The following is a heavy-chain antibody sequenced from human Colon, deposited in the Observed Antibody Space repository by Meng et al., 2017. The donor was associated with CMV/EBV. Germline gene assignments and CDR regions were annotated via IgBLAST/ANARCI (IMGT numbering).Heavy chain of an antibody. J-gene: IGHJ4*02. Sequence: GGSLRLSCAASGFTFSSYAMHWVRQAPGKGLEWVAVISYDGSNKYYADSVKGRFTISRDNSKNTLYLQMNSLRAEDTAVYYCARDWRRGYCSGGSCFTGAGYWGQGTLVTVSS. D-gene: IGHD2-15*01. V-gene: IGHV3-30*04. CDR1: GFTFSSYA. CDR2: ISYDGSNK. CDR3: ARDWRRGYCSGGSCFTGAGY.